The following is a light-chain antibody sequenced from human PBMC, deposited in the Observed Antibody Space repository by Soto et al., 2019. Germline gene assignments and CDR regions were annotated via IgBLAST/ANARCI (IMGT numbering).Light chain of an antibody. Sequence: QSVLTQPPSASGAPGQRVTISCSGSSSNIGSNYVYWYQQLPGTAPKLLIYRDNQRPSGVPDRFSCSKSGTTAALAVSGLLYEDEADYYCAAWEDSRRGSYVFGSGTKVTVL. V-gene: IGLV1-47*01. J-gene: IGLJ1*01. CDR2: RDN. CDR3: AAWEDSRRGSYV. CDR1: SSNIGSNY.